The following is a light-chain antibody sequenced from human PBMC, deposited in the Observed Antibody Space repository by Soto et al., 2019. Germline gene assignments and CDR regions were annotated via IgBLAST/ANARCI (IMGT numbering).Light chain of an antibody. Sequence: DIVMTQSPDSLAVSLGERATINCKSSQSVLYSSNNKNYLAWYQQKTGQPPKLLIYWASTRESGVPDRFSGSGSGTDFTLTISSLQAEDVAVYYCQQYYSTPPLVTFGQGTRLEIK. CDR3: QQYYSTPPLVT. V-gene: IGKV4-1*01. CDR1: QSVLYSSNNKNY. CDR2: WAS. J-gene: IGKJ5*01.